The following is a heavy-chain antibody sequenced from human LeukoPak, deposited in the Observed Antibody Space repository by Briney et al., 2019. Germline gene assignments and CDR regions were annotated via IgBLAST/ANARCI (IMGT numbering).Heavy chain of an antibody. CDR3: ARAPGSGWSD. Sequence: SDTLSLTCAVSGYSISSGYYWGWIRQPPGEGLEWIGAISNSGDTYYKPSLKSRLIISLDTFENHFSLSLISVTAADTAVYYCARAPGSGWSDWGRGTLVTVSS. J-gene: IGHJ4*02. V-gene: IGHV4-38-2*01. D-gene: IGHD6-19*01. CDR2: ISNSGDT. CDR1: GYSISSGYY.